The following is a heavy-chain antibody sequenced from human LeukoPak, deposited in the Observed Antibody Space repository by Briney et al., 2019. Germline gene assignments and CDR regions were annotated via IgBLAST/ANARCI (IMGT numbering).Heavy chain of an antibody. D-gene: IGHD5-12*01. CDR1: GFTFRTYW. V-gene: IGHV3-74*01. J-gene: IGHJ4*02. CDR2: INSDGSSA. CDR3: GRAYSGHVGPVH. Sequence: GGSLRLSCAASGFTFRTYWMHWVRQAPGKGLVCISRINSDGSSADYVDSVRGRFTISRDNAKNTLYLQMNSLRGEDTAVYYCGRAYSGHVGPVHWGQGTLVTVSS.